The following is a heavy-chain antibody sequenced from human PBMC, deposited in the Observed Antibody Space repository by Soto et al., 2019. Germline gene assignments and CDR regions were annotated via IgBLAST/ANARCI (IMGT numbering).Heavy chain of an antibody. V-gene: IGHV3-21*01. CDR2: ISSRSTYK. D-gene: IGHD1-26*01. J-gene: IGHJ1*01. CDR3: VREGGSYRPEHVQH. CDR1: GLTFGQYS. Sequence: GGSLRLSCVVSGLTFGQYSMDWVRQAPGRGLEWVSSISSRSTYKYYTDSVKGRFTIARDDAKNSLYLQMTRLRVEDPAVYFCVREGGSYRPEHVQHWGEGTPVTVSS.